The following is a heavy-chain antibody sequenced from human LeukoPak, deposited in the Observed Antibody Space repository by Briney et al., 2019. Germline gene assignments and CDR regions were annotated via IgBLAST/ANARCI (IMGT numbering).Heavy chain of an antibody. V-gene: IGHV3-48*04. J-gene: IGHJ3*02. CDR2: ISTSSDSI. CDR1: GFTFRIYS. D-gene: IGHD3-10*01. Sequence: GGSLRLSCAASGFTFRIYSMSGARRAPGKGREGFSYISTSSDSIHYADSVKGRFTISRDNAKNSLYLQMNNLRAEDTAVYYCARRVRGIVYAFDIWGQGTMVTVSS. CDR3: ARRVRGIVYAFDI.